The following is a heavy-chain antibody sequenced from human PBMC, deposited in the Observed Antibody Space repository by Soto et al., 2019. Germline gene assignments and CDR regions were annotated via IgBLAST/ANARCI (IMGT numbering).Heavy chain of an antibody. Sequence: QVQLVESGGGVVQPGRSLRLSCAASGFTFSSYGMHWVRQAPGKGLEWVAVIGYDGSNKYYADSVKGRFTISRDNSKNTLYLQMNSLRAEDTAVYYCAREGDSSSETPYMDVWGKGTTVTVSS. D-gene: IGHD6-13*01. CDR3: AREGDSSSETPYMDV. J-gene: IGHJ6*03. CDR2: IGYDGSNK. CDR1: GFTFSSYG. V-gene: IGHV3-33*01.